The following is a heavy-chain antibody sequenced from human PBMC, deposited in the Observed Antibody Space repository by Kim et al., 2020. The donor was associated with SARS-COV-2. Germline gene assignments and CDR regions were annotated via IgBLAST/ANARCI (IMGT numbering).Heavy chain of an antibody. J-gene: IGHJ4*01. CDR1: GGSFSGYY. Sequence: SETLSLTCAVYGGSFSGYYWSWIRQPPGKGLEWIGEINHSGSTNYNPSLKSRVTISVDTSKNQFSLKLSSVTAADTAVYYCARLSYAFWSGYYGNLHFD. V-gene: IGHV4-34*01. CDR2: INHSGST. CDR3: ARLSYAFWSGYYGNLHFD. D-gene: IGHD3-3*01.